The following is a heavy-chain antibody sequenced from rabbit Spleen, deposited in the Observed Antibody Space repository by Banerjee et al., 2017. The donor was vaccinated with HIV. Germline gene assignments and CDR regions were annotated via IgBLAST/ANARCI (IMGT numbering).Heavy chain of an antibody. CDR3: ARLGHADYPYIYGLKL. CDR2: IYAGGSGTT. J-gene: IGHJ4*01. V-gene: IGHV1S40*01. D-gene: IGHD6-1*01. Sequence: QSLEESGGDLVKPGASLTLTCTASGFYFTGSHYMCWVRQAPGKGLEWIACIYAGGSGTTYYASWAKGRFTISKTSSTTVTLQMSSLTAADTATYFCARLGHADYPYIYGLKLWGPGTLVTVS. CDR1: GFYFTGSHY.